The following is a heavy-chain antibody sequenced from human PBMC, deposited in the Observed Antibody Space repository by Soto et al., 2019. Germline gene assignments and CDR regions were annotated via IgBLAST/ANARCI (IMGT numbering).Heavy chain of an antibody. Sequence: GSLRLSCAASGFTFSSYAMSWVRQAPGKGLEWVSAISGSGGSTYYADSVKGRFTISRDNSKNTLYLQMNSLRAEDTAVYYCAKPTYYYDSSGYYPYYFDYWGQGTLVTVSS. CDR3: AKPTYYYDSSGYYPYYFDY. CDR2: ISGSGGST. CDR1: GFTFSSYA. D-gene: IGHD3-22*01. V-gene: IGHV3-23*01. J-gene: IGHJ4*02.